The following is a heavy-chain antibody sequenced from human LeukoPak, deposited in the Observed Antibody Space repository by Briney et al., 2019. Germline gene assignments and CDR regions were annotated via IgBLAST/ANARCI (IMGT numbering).Heavy chain of an antibody. CDR2: IKRKNDGGTT. J-gene: IGHJ4*02. Sequence: GGSLRLSCAASGFTLSSYEMNWVRQAPGKGLEWVGRIKRKNDGGTTDYAAPVKGRFTISRDDSKNTLYLQMNSLKIEDTAVYYCTTDAASIAAAGTGPYWGQGTLVTVSS. D-gene: IGHD6-13*01. CDR1: GFTLSSYE. V-gene: IGHV3-15*01. CDR3: TTDAASIAAAGTGPY.